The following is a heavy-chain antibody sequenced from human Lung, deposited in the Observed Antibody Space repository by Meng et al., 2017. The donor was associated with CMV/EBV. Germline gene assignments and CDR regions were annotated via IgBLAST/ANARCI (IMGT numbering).Heavy chain of an antibody. J-gene: IGHJ3*02. Sequence: ASVXVSXKASGYTFSRYGISYVRQAPGQGLQWLGWVGGCDGDTNYAPEFRGRATMTTDTSTNTVYVELRSLTSDDTAVYYCARDWECLDRSDVVDIWGQGTMVTVSS. V-gene: IGHV1-18*01. D-gene: IGHD3-9*01. CDR1: GYTFSRYG. CDR2: VGGCDGDT. CDR3: ARDWECLDRSDVVDI.